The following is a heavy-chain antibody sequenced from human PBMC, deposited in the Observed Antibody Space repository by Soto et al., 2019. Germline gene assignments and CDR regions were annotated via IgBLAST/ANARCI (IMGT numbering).Heavy chain of an antibody. CDR1: GYTFSSYE. V-gene: IGHV1-8*01. J-gene: IGHJ5*02. CDR2: MNPDSGKT. Sequence: QVQLLQSGAEVKKPGASVKVSCKASGYTFSSYEINWVRQATGQGLEYLGWMNPDSGKTAYVQKFQGRVTMTWDTSITTAYMELSSLRSDDTAVYFCARGIKYGAHSRWFDPWGQGTLVTVSS. D-gene: IGHD4-17*01. CDR3: ARGIKYGAHSRWFDP.